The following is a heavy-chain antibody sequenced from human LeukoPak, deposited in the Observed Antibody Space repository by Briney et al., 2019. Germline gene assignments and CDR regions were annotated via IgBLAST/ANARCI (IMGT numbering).Heavy chain of an antibody. J-gene: IGHJ6*02. D-gene: IGHD4-11*01. CDR2: ISYDGSNK. CDR3: AQEVRGMDV. V-gene: IGHV3-30*18. CDR1: GFTFSSYG. Sequence: GRSLRLSCAASGFTFSSYGMHWVRQAPGKGLEWVAVISYDGSNKYYADSVKGRFTISRDNSKNTLYLQMNSLRAEDTAVYYCAQEVRGMDVWGQGTTVTVSS.